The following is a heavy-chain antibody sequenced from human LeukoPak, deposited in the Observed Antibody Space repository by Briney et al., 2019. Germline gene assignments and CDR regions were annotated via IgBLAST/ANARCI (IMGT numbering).Heavy chain of an antibody. Sequence: PGGSLRLSCAASGFIFSKYAMSWVRQAPGKGLQWVSAISASGGSTYYADSVKGRFTISRDNSKNTLFLQMNSLRVEDTAVYYCAKETKTRGGPIDYWGRGTLVTVSS. J-gene: IGHJ4*02. CDR2: ISASGGST. V-gene: IGHV3-23*01. CDR3: AKETKTRGGPIDY. D-gene: IGHD2-2*01. CDR1: GFIFSKYA.